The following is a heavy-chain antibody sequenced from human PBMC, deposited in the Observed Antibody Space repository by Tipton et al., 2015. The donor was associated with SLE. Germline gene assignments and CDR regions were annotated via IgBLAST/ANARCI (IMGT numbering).Heavy chain of an antibody. V-gene: IGHV4-34*01. Sequence: LRLSCAVYGGSFSGYYWSWIRQPPGKGLEWIGEINHSGSTNYNPSLKSRVTISVDTSKNQFSLKLSSVTAADTAVYYCARDRLVGRPRRSSWYGGFDLWGQGTLVTVSS. CDR2: INHSGST. CDR3: ARDRLVGRPRRSSWYGGFDL. D-gene: IGHD6-13*01. J-gene: IGHJ4*02. CDR1: GGSFSGYY.